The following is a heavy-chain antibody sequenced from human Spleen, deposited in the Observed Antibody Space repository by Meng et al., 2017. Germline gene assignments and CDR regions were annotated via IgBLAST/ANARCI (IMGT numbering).Heavy chain of an antibody. V-gene: IGHV4-31*01. CDR1: GGSISSGGYY. CDR3: ARGRITMVRGAPVDAFDI. Sequence: SETLSLTCTVSGGSISSGGYYWSWIRQHPGKGLEWIGYIYYSGSTYYNPSLKSLVTISVDTSKNQFSLKLSSVTAADTAVYYCARGRITMVRGAPVDAFDIWGQGTMVTVSS. J-gene: IGHJ3*02. CDR2: IYYSGST. D-gene: IGHD3-10*01.